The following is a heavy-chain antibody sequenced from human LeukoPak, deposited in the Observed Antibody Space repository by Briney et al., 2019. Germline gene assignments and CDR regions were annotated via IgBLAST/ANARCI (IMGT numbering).Heavy chain of an antibody. CDR2: VSAYNGNT. D-gene: IGHD6-19*01. V-gene: IGHV1-18*01. Sequence: AAVKVSCKASGYTFTSYGISWVRQAPGQGLEWMGWVSAYNGNTNYAQKLQGRVTMTTDTSTSTAYMELRSLRSDDTAVYYCASGSSGWYGVRGAFDIWGQGTMVTASS. CDR1: GYTFTSYG. CDR3: ASGSSGWYGVRGAFDI. J-gene: IGHJ3*02.